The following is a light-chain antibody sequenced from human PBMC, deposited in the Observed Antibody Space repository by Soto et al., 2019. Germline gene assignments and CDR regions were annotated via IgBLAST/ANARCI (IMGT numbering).Light chain of an antibody. CDR1: QSVSSNY. CDR2: GAS. J-gene: IGKJ3*01. Sequence: EIVLTQSPGTLSLSPGERATLSCRASQSVSSNYLTWYQQKPGQAPKLLISGASSRATGIPDRFSGSGSGTDFTLTISRLEPEDFAVDYCQQYGSSPFTFGPGTKVDIK. V-gene: IGKV3-20*01. CDR3: QQYGSSPFT.